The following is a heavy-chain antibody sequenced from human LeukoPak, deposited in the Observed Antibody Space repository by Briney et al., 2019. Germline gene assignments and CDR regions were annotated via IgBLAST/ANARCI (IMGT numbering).Heavy chain of an antibody. D-gene: IGHD6-19*01. CDR1: GYTFTSSA. V-gene: IGHV7-4-1*02. J-gene: IGHJ4*02. CDR3: ATDLKKGDSGCFDY. CDR2: INTNTGNP. Sequence: ASVKVSCKASGYTFTSSALNWVRQAPGQGLEWMGWINTNTGNPTYAQGFTGRFVSSLDTSVSTAYLHISSLEAEDTAIYYCATDLKKGDSGCFDYWGQGTLVTVSS.